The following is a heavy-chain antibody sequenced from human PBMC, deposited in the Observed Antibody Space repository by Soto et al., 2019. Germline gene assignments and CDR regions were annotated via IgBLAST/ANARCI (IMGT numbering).Heavy chain of an antibody. CDR1: GGSIRSYY. J-gene: IGHJ6*03. Sequence: PSETLSLTCTVSGGSIRSYYWSWVRQPPGKGLEWIGYISYNGNTNYNPSLKSGVTISVDTSKNQVSLKLSSVTAADTAVYYCTRDLTGTYYYYMDVWSRGTTVTGSS. CDR3: TRDLTGTYYYYMDV. CDR2: ISYNGNT. D-gene: IGHD1-20*01. V-gene: IGHV4-59*01.